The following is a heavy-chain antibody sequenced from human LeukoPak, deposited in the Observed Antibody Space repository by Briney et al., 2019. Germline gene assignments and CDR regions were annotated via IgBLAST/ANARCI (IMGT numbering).Heavy chain of an antibody. Sequence: GGSLRLSCAASRFTFGSYWMSWVRQAPGKGLEWVANIKQDGSETYYVDSVKGRFTISRDNAKNSLYLQMNSLRVEDTAVYYCAPNSATGTIDYWGQGTLVTVSS. D-gene: IGHD1-1*01. CDR2: IKQDGSET. CDR3: APNSATGTIDY. V-gene: IGHV3-7*01. J-gene: IGHJ4*02. CDR1: RFTFGSYW.